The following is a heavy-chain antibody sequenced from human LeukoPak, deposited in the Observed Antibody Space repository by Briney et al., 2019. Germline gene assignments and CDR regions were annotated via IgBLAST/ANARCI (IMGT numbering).Heavy chain of an antibody. CDR1: GYTFTSYD. D-gene: IGHD3-10*01. CDR3: ATLWADAETYYFDY. Sequence: ASVKVSCKASGYTFTSYDINWVRQATGQGLEWMGWMNPNSGNTGYAQKFQGRVTMTEDTSTDTAYMELSSLRSEDTAVYYCATLWADAETYYFDYWGQGTLVTVSS. V-gene: IGHV1-8*02. CDR2: MNPNSGNT. J-gene: IGHJ4*02.